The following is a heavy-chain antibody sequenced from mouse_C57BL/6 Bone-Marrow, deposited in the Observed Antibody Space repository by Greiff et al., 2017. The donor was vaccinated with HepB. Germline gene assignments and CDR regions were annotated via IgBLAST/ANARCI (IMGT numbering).Heavy chain of an antibody. V-gene: IGHV5-4*01. D-gene: IGHD3-3*01. J-gene: IGHJ4*01. CDR3: ARDEGGRAYDYAMDY. CDR1: GFTFSSYA. Sequence: EVHLVESGGGLVKPGGSLKLSCAASGFTFSSYAMSWVRQTPEKRLEWVATISDGGSYTYYPDNVKGRFTISRDNAKNNLYLQMSHLKSEDTAMYYCARDEGGRAYDYAMDYWGQGTSVTVSS. CDR2: ISDGGSYT.